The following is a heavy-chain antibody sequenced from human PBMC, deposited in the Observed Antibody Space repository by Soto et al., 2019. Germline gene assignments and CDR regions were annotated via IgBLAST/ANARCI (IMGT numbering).Heavy chain of an antibody. CDR1: GGSISSSNW. CDR3: ARDLRHLDYYYYGMDV. D-gene: IGHD3-16*01. Sequence: NPSETLSLTCAVSGGSISSSNWWSWVRQPPGKGLEWIGEIYHSGSTNYNPSLKSRVTISVDKSKNQFSLKLSSVTAADTAVYYCARDLRHLDYYYYGMDVWGQGTTVTVSS. J-gene: IGHJ6*02. CDR2: IYHSGST. V-gene: IGHV4-4*02.